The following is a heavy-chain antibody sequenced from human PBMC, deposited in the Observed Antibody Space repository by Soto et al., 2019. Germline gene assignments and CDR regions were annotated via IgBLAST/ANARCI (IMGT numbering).Heavy chain of an antibody. CDR2: ISAYDGNT. J-gene: IGHJ6*02. CDR3: ARGGYYDSSGSRNYHYYGMNV. CDR1: GYTFTSYG. D-gene: IGHD3-22*01. Sequence: QVQLVQSGAEVKKPGASVKVSCKASGYTFTSYGINWVRQAPGQGLEWLGWISAYDGNTKYAQILQGRVSMTTDTSPNTAYMELRSLRSDDTAVYYCARGGYYDSSGSRNYHYYGMNVWGQGTTVTVSS. V-gene: IGHV1-18*01.